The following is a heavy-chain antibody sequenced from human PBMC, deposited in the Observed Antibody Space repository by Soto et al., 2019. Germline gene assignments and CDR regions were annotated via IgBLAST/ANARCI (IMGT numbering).Heavy chain of an antibody. Sequence: QVQLVQSGAEVKKPGASVKVSCKASGYTFTSYGISWVRQAPGQGLEWMGWISAYNGNTNYAQKLQGRVTMTTDTSTSTSYMELRSLRSDDTAVYYCAREPQQLVMVGWFDPWGQGTLVTVSS. J-gene: IGHJ5*02. D-gene: IGHD6-6*01. V-gene: IGHV1-18*04. CDR1: GYTFTSYG. CDR2: ISAYNGNT. CDR3: AREPQQLVMVGWFDP.